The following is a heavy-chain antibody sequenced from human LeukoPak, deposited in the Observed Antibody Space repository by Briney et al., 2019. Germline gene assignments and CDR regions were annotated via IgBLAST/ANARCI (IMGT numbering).Heavy chain of an antibody. CDR2: FSPSGGGT. Sequence: EAGGSLRLSCAASGFTFSSYSMNWVRQAPGKGLEWVSAFSPSGGGTYYADSVKGRFTISRDNSKNTLYLQMNSLRAEDTAVYYCAKVGCSGGSCYKYYFDYWGQGTLVTVSS. D-gene: IGHD2-15*01. J-gene: IGHJ4*02. CDR3: AKVGCSGGSCYKYYFDY. V-gene: IGHV3-23*01. CDR1: GFTFSSYS.